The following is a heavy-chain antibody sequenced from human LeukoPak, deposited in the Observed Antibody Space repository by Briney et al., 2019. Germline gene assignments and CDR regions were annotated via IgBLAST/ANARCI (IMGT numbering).Heavy chain of an antibody. CDR3: ARFGDTYYDYVWGSYRSPFDY. D-gene: IGHD3-16*02. Sequence: SETLSLTCAVYGGSLSGYYWSWIRQPPGKGLEWIGEINHSGSTNYNPSLKSRVTISVDTSKNQFSLKLSSVTAADTAVYYCARFGDTYYDYVWGSYRSPFDYWGQGTLVTVSS. V-gene: IGHV4-34*01. J-gene: IGHJ4*02. CDR2: INHSGST. CDR1: GGSLSGYY.